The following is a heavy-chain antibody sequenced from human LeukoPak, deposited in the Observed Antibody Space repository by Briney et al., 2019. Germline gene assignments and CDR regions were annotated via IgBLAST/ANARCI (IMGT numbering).Heavy chain of an antibody. V-gene: IGHV3-7*01. CDR3: TRDER. J-gene: IGHJ4*02. CDR2: INQDGSVK. CDR1: RLTIDKSW. D-gene: IGHD5-24*01. Sequence: GGSLRLSCVVSRLTIDKSWVSWVRQAPGKGLEWVANINQDGSVKYYVDSVRGRFTISRDNAKNSLFLQLNSLRVEDAAVYYCTRDERWGQGTLVTVSS.